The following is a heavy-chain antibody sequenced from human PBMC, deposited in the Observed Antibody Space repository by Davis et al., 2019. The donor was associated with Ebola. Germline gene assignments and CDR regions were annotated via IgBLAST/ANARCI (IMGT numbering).Heavy chain of an antibody. CDR1: GYRLTELS. D-gene: IGHD5-12*01. Sequence: ASVKVSCKVAGYRLTELSLHWVRQAPGKGLEWMGGIDREDGETIYAQKYQGRVTMTEDTSTDTAYMELRRLRSEDTAVYFCVTSGDDYWGQGTLVTVSS. CDR3: VTSGDDY. V-gene: IGHV1-24*01. J-gene: IGHJ4*02. CDR2: IDREDGET.